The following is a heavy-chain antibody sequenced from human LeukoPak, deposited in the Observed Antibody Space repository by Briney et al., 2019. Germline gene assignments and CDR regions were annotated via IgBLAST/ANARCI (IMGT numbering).Heavy chain of an antibody. J-gene: IGHJ4*02. CDR1: GYRFTELS. CDR2: FDLVHGDT. Sequence: GASVKVSCKVSGYRFTELSRHWVRQAPGKGREWLGGFDLVHGDTIYAQKFQGRVTMTEDTSTDTSYMELSSLGSEDTAVYFCTAGRAYSLLDFWGQGTLVIVSS. V-gene: IGHV1-24*01. CDR3: TAGRAYSLLDF. D-gene: IGHD5-18*01.